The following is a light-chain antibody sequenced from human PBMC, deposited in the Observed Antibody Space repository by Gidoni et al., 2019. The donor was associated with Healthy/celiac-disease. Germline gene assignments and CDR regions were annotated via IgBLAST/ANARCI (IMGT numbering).Light chain of an antibody. Sequence: IVMTQTPLSSPVTLGQPASISCRSSQSLVNSDGNTYLSWLQQRPGQPPRLLIYKVSIRFSGVPDRFSGSGAGTDFTLKISRVEAEDVGIYYCMQVSQFPYTFGQGTKLEIK. V-gene: IGKV2-24*01. CDR2: KVS. CDR1: QSLVNSDGNTY. J-gene: IGKJ2*01. CDR3: MQVSQFPYT.